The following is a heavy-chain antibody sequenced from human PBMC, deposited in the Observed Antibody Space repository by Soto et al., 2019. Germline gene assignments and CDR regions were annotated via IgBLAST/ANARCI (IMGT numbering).Heavy chain of an antibody. CDR3: ARQSSAAAGLDY. Sequence: PSETLSLTCTVSGGSISSYYWSWIRQPPGKGLEWIGYNYYSGSTNYNPSLKSRVTISVDTSKNQFSLKLSSVTAADTAVYYCARQSSAAAGLDYWGQGTLVTVSS. D-gene: IGHD6-13*01. CDR2: NYYSGST. CDR1: GGSISSYY. J-gene: IGHJ4*02. V-gene: IGHV4-59*08.